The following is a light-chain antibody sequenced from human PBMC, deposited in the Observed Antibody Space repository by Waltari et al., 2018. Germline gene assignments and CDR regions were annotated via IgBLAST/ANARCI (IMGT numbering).Light chain of an antibody. CDR2: GAS. Sequence: ELVLTQSPGTLSLSPGERATLSCRASQSVSSSYLAWYQQKPGQAPRLLIYGASSRATGIPDRFSGSGSETDFTLTISRLEPEDFAVDYCQQYGSSPLTFGGGTKVEIK. J-gene: IGKJ4*01. CDR3: QQYGSSPLT. CDR1: QSVSSSY. V-gene: IGKV3-20*01.